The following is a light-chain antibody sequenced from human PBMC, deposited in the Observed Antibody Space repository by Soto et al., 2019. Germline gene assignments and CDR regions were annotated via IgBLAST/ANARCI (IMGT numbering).Light chain of an antibody. CDR3: QQYNDWPIT. J-gene: IGKJ5*01. Sequence: RLPIPCQASQNINTWLAWYQQKPGKAPKLLIYDASRLESGVPSRFSGSGSGTEFTLTITSLQSEDFAVYYCQQYNDWPITFGQGTRLEIK. CDR2: DAS. V-gene: IGKV1-5*01. CDR1: QNINTW.